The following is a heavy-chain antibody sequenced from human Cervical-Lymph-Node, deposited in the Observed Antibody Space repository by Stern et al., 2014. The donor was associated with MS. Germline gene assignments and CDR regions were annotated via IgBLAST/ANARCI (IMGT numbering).Heavy chain of an antibody. CDR2: IYSNGRT. J-gene: IGHJ6*02. Sequence: EVQLVESGGDLIQPGGSLRLSCAASGFTGGNNYMTWVRQAPGKGLEWVSVIYSNGRTYYADSVKGRFTVSRDSSKNTVYLQMNSLRAEDTAVYYCARHPHENVWGQGTTVTVSS. CDR3: ARHPHENV. V-gene: IGHV3-53*01. CDR1: GFTGGNNY.